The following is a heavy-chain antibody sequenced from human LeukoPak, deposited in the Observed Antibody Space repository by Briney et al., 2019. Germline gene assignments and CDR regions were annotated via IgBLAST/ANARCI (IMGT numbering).Heavy chain of an antibody. CDR1: GYTFSSYG. Sequence: ASVKASCKASGYTFSSYGISWVRQAPGQGLEWMGWISAYNGNTNYAQKFQDRVTMTTETSTSTAYMELRSLRSDDTAVYYCARDLGFMTAHHYYYGMDVWGQGTTVTVSS. D-gene: IGHD3-16*01. CDR3: ARDLGFMTAHHYYYGMDV. V-gene: IGHV1-18*01. J-gene: IGHJ6*02. CDR2: ISAYNGNT.